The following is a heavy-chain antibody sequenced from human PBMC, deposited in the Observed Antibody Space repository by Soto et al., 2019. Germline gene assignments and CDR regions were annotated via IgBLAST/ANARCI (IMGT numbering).Heavy chain of an antibody. CDR1: GYSFTSYY. J-gene: IGHJ4*02. Sequence: ASVKVSCKASGYSFTSYYMHWVRQAPGQGLEWVGMIDPNGDSTNYAQIFQDRVTMTRDTSTSTVYMELSSLRSEDTAMYYCARGRYSSSSSLGYWGQGTLVTVSS. CDR2: IDPNGDST. D-gene: IGHD6-6*01. CDR3: ARGRYSSSSSLGY. V-gene: IGHV1-46*01.